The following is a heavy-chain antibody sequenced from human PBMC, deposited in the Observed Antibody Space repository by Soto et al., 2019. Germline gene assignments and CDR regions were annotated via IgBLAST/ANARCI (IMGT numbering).Heavy chain of an antibody. CDR1: GFTFSSYS. Sequence: PGGSLRLSCAASGFTFSSYSMSWVRQAPGKGLEWVSAISGSGGSTYYADSVKGRFTISRDNSKNTLYLQMNSLRAEDTAVYYCAKEGEHSSGWANFDYWGQGTLVTVSS. J-gene: IGHJ4*02. CDR3: AKEGEHSSGWANFDY. CDR2: ISGSGGST. D-gene: IGHD6-19*01. V-gene: IGHV3-23*01.